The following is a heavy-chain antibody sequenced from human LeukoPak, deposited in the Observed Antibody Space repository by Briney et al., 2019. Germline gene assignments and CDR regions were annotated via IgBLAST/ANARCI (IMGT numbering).Heavy chain of an antibody. D-gene: IGHD2-2*01. CDR2: INHSGST. J-gene: IGHJ4*02. CDR1: GGSFSGYY. V-gene: IGHV4-34*01. Sequence: PSETLSLTCAVYGGSFSGYYWSWIRQPPGKGLEWIGEINHSGSTNYNPSLKSRVTISVDTSKDQFSLKLSSVTAADTAVYRSSTSWRFDYWGQGTLVTVSS. CDR3: STSWRFDY.